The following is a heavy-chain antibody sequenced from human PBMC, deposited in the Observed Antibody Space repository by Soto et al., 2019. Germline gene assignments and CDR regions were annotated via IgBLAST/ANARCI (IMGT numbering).Heavy chain of an antibody. V-gene: IGHV3-64D*06. Sequence: GGSLRLSCSASGFTFSSSAMHWVRKAPGKGLEYVSGISSNGVGTYYADSVKGRFTISRDNSKDTLYLQMSSLRPEDTAVYYCVIRRSTLIIPPSWAQGTRVTVSS. J-gene: IGHJ4*02. CDR3: VIRRSTLIIPPS. CDR2: ISSNGVGT. D-gene: IGHD4-17*01. CDR1: GFTFSSSA.